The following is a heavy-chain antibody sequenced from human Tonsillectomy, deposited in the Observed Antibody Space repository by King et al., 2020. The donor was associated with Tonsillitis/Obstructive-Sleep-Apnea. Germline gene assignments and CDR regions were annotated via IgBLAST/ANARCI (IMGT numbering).Heavy chain of an antibody. J-gene: IGHJ5*02. Sequence: VQLVESGGGLMQPGGSLRLSCAASGFTVSSTYMSWVRQAPGKGLEWVSVIYSSGPTYYADFVKGRFTISRDNSKNTLSLQMYNLRAEDTAIYFCARGNYYGAGKYYKGGWLDPWGQGPLVTVSS. CDR3: ARGNYYGAGKYYKGGWLDP. D-gene: IGHD3-10*01. CDR2: IYSSGPT. V-gene: IGHV3-53*01. CDR1: GFTVSSTY.